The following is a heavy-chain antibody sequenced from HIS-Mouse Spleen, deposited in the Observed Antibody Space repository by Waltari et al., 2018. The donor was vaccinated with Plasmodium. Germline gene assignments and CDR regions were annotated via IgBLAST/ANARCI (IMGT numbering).Heavy chain of an antibody. Sequence: EVQLVESGGGLIQPGGSLRLSCAASGFTVSSNYMSWVGQAQGKGLEWVSVIYSGGSTYSADSVKGRFTISRDNSKNTRYLQMNSLRAEDTAVYYCARGMKSSSSAFDIWGQGTMVTVSS. D-gene: IGHD6-6*01. CDR2: IYSGGST. CDR1: GFTVSSNY. V-gene: IGHV3-53*01. J-gene: IGHJ3*02. CDR3: ARGMKSSSSAFDI.